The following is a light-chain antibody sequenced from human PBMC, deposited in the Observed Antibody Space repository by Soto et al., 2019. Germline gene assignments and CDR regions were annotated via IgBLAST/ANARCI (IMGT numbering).Light chain of an antibody. CDR1: QSVSSNH. V-gene: IGKV3-20*01. J-gene: IGKJ2*01. CDR2: DSS. Sequence: EIVLTQSPGTLSLSPGERATLSCRASQSVSSNHLAWYQQKPGQAPRLLIYDSSSRATGIPDRFSGSGSGTDFTLTISRLEPEDCAVYFCHLYGCSPPHTFGQGTKVEIK. CDR3: HLYGCSPPHT.